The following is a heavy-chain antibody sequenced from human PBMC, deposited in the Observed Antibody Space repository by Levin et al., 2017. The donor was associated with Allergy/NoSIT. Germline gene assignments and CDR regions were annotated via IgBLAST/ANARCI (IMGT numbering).Heavy chain of an antibody. J-gene: IGHJ4*02. CDR1: GFSFDDDP. CDR3: TKGGRGYFDASGYR. CDR2: ISWNSGTI. V-gene: IGHV3-9*01. Sequence: SCAASGFSFDDDPMHWVRQAPGKGLEWVSGISWNSGTIAYADSVKGRFTISRDNAKSTLYLQMNSLRPEDTAFYYCTKGGRGYFDASGYRWGQGTLVTVSS. D-gene: IGHD3-22*01.